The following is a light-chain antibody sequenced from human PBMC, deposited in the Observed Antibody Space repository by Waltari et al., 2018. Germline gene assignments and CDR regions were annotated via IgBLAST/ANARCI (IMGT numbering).Light chain of an antibody. J-gene: IGLJ1*01. Sequence: QSALTQPPSASGSPGQSVTISCTGTSSDVGGYNYVSWYQQHPGKAPKLMVYEVSNRPSGGPERFSGTKSGNTASLTVSGLQAEDEADYYCSSYAGSYSYVFGTGTKVTVL. CDR1: SSDVGGYNY. CDR2: EVS. CDR3: SSYAGSYSYV. V-gene: IGLV2-8*01.